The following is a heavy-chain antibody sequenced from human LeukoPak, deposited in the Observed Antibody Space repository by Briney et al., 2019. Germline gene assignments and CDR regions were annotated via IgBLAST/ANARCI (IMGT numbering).Heavy chain of an antibody. CDR2: INPNSGGT. V-gene: IGHV1-2*02. Sequence: ASVKVSCKASGYTFSAYYMHWVRQAPGQGLEWMGWINPNSGGTNYAQKFQGRVTMTRDTSISTAYMELSRLRSDDTAIYYCARDRSPAPGRSYGRGHFDYWGQGTLVTVSS. CDR1: GYTFSAYY. J-gene: IGHJ4*02. D-gene: IGHD5-18*01. CDR3: ARDRSPAPGRSYGRGHFDY.